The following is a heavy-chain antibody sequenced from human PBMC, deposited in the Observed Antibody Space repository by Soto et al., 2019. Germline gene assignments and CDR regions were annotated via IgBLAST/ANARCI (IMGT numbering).Heavy chain of an antibody. D-gene: IGHD3-10*01. Sequence: SETLSLTCTVSRGSIYTGGYYWTWIRQHPGKALEWIGYIYVSGSTYYNPSLKSRVAISIDTSKNQFSLKLNSVSAADTAVYYCASARSGTYYNPAWFDPWGQGVLVTVSS. CDR3: ASARSGTYYNPAWFDP. CDR2: IYVSGST. V-gene: IGHV4-31*03. CDR1: RGSIYTGGYY. J-gene: IGHJ5*02.